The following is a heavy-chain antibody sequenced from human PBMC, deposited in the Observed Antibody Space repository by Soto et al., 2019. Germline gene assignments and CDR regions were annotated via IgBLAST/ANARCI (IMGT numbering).Heavy chain of an antibody. J-gene: IGHJ6*02. CDR2: IYYSGST. Sequence: QVQLQESGPGLVKPSQTLSLTCTVSGDSISSGDYYWSWIRQPPGKGLEWIGYIYYSGSTYYNPSLKSRVTISVDTSKNQFSLKLSSVTAADTAVYYCARDIVLVPFFFGYYGMDVRGQGTTVTVSS. CDR1: GDSISSGDYY. CDR3: ARDIVLVPFFFGYYGMDV. D-gene: IGHD2-2*01. V-gene: IGHV4-30-4*01.